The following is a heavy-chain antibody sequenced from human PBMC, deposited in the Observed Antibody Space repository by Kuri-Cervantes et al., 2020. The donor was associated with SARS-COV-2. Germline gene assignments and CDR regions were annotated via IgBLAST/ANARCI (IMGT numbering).Heavy chain of an antibody. CDR2: IWYDGSDK. J-gene: IGHJ4*02. V-gene: IGHV3-33*01. CDR1: GFTFSTYG. D-gene: IGHD6-19*01. CDR3: ARQTDYSSDWYELDY. Sequence: GESLKISCTASGFTFSTYGMRWVRQAPGKGLEWVALIWYDGSDKYFGDSVKGRFTISRDNSKNTLYLQMNSLRAEDTAVYYCARQTDYSSDWYELDYWGQGTRVTGSS.